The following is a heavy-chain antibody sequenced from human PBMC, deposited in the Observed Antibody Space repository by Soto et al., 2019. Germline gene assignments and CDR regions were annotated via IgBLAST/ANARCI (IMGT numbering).Heavy chain of an antibody. CDR3: AITLGYCSGTSCPKRAYYYYYYMDV. D-gene: IGHD2-2*01. CDR1: GGTFSSYT. J-gene: IGHJ6*03. V-gene: IGHV1-69*02. Sequence: SVKVSCKASGGTFSSYTISWVRQAPGQGLEWMGRIIPILGIANYAQKFQGRVTITADKSTSTAYMELSSLRSEDTAVYYCAITLGYCSGTSCPKRAYYYYYYMDVWGKGTTVTVSS. CDR2: IIPILGIA.